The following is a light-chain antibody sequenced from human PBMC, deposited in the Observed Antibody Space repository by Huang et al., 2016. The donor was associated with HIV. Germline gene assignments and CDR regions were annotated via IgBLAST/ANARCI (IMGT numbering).Light chain of an antibody. J-gene: IGKJ4*01. V-gene: IGKV1-9*01. CDR1: QDITNY. CDR2: ATS. CDR3: QQLNSYPLT. Sequence: IQLTQSPSSLSVSVGDRATITCRASQDITNYLAWYQQKPGKAPELLIFATSTLQSGVPSRFSGSGSGTYFTLSIASLQAEDSATYYCQQLNSYPLTFGGGTKVEI.